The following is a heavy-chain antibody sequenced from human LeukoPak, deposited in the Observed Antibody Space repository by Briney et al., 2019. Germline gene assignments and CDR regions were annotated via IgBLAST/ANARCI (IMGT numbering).Heavy chain of an antibody. J-gene: IGHJ5*02. Sequence: SETLSLTCTVSGGSISSGDYYWSWIRQPPGKGLEWIGYMYYSGSTYYNPSLKSRVTIPVDTSKNQFSLKLSSVTAADTAVYYCARPYYYDSRIDPWGQGTLVPVSS. V-gene: IGHV4-30-4*01. CDR2: MYYSGST. CDR3: ARPYYYDSRIDP. D-gene: IGHD3-22*01. CDR1: GGSISSGDYY.